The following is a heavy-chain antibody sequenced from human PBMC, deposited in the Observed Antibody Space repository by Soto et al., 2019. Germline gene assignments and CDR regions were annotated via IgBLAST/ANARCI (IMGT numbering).Heavy chain of an antibody. CDR2: IYYSGST. V-gene: IGHV4-39*01. Sequence: PSETLSLTCTVSGGSISSSSYYWGWIRQPPGKGLEWIGSIYYSGSTYYNPSLKSRVTISVDTSKNQFSLKLSSVTAADTAVYYCARQGLRFLEWSLDYWGQGTLVTVSS. J-gene: IGHJ4*02. CDR1: GGSISSSSYY. D-gene: IGHD3-3*01. CDR3: ARQGLRFLEWSLDY.